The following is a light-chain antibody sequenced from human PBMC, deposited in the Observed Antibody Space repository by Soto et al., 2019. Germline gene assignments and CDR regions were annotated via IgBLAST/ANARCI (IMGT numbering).Light chain of an antibody. CDR1: NIGSKS. Sequence: VLTQPPSVSVAPGQTARITCGGNNIGSKSVNWYQQKPRQAPVLVVYDDSDRPSGIPERFSGSNSGNTATLTISRVEAGDEADYYCQVWDSSSDHVVFGGGTKLTVL. V-gene: IGLV3-21*02. CDR2: DDS. J-gene: IGLJ2*01. CDR3: QVWDSSSDHVV.